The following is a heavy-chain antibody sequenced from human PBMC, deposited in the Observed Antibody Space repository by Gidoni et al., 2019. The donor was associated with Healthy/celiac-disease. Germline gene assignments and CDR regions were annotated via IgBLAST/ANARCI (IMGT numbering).Heavy chain of an antibody. V-gene: IGHV3-23*01. Sequence: EVQLLESGGGLVQPGGSLRLCCAASGFTFSSYAMSWVRQAQGKGLAWVSAISGSGGSTYYADSVKGRFTISRDNSKNTLYLQMNSLRAEDTAVYYCAKWGWGLDYWYFDLWGRGTLVTVSS. D-gene: IGHD1-26*01. J-gene: IGHJ2*01. CDR2: ISGSGGST. CDR1: GFTFSSYA. CDR3: AKWGWGLDYWYFDL.